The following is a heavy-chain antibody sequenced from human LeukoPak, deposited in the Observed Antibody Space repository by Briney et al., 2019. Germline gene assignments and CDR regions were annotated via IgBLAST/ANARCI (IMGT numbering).Heavy chain of an antibody. D-gene: IGHD3-22*01. CDR1: GFTVSSNY. V-gene: IGHV3-66*01. CDR2: IYSGGST. Sequence: PGGSLRLSCAASGFTVSSNYMSWVRQAPGKGLEWVSVIYSGGSTYYADSVKGRFTISRDNSKNTLYLQMNSLRAEDTAVYYCARDIPFYDSSGYLDYWGQGTLVTVSS. J-gene: IGHJ4*02. CDR3: ARDIPFYDSSGYLDY.